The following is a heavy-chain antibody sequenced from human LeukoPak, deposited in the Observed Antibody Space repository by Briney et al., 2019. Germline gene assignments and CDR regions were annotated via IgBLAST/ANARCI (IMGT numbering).Heavy chain of an antibody. CDR2: ISYDGSNK. CDR3: AKVSTVTTYYYYYMDV. Sequence: GGSLRLSCAASGFTFSSYAMHWVRQAPGKGLEWVAVISYDGSNKYYADSVKGRFTISRDNSKNTLYLQMNSLRAEDTAVYYCAKVSTVTTYYYYYMDVWGKGTTVTVSS. CDR1: GFTFSSYA. V-gene: IGHV3-30*04. J-gene: IGHJ6*03. D-gene: IGHD4-11*01.